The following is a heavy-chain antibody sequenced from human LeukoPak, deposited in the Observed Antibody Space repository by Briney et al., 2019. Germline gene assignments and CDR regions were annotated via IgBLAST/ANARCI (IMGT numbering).Heavy chain of an antibody. J-gene: IGHJ5*02. CDR2: INHSGST. CDR1: GGSFSGYY. V-gene: IGHV4-34*01. D-gene: IGHD1-1*01. CDR3: ARVCDLHIQRENCFDP. Sequence: SETLSLTCAVYGGSFSGYYWSWIRQPPGKGLEWIGEINHSGSTNYNPSLKSRVTISVDTSKNQFSLKLSSVTAADTAVYYCARVCDLHIQRENCFDPWGQGTLVTVSS.